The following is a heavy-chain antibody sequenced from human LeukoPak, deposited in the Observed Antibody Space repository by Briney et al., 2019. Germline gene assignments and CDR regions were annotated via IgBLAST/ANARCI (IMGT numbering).Heavy chain of an antibody. CDR1: GFIFSTYA. CDR3: ARGVLDYYYYYMDV. CDR2: IGSSGGFT. Sequence: GGSLRLSCAGSGFIFSTYAMSWVRQAPGRGLEWVSVIGSSGGFTYYADSVKGRFTISRDNSKSTLYLQMNSPRAEDSAVYYCARGVLDYYYYYMDVWGKGTTVIVS. V-gene: IGHV3-23*01. J-gene: IGHJ6*03.